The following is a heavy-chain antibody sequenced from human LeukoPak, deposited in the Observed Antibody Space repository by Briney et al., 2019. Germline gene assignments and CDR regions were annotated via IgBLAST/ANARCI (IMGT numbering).Heavy chain of an antibody. CDR3: AKDRGPQWWGSFDY. Sequence: GASVKVSCKAFGYTFTGYYMHWVWQAPGQGLEWMGWINPNSGDTRFAQKFQGRVTMTRDTSISTAYMELSRLTSDDTAVYYCAKDRGPQWWGSFDYWGQGTLVTVSS. CDR2: INPNSGDT. D-gene: IGHD3-16*01. J-gene: IGHJ4*02. CDR1: GYTFTGYY. V-gene: IGHV1-2*02.